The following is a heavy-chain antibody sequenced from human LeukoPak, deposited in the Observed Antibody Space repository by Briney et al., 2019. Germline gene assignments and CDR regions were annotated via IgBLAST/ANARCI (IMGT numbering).Heavy chain of an antibody. Sequence: GRSLRLSCAASGFTFSSYAMSWVRLAPGKGLEWVSAISGSGVSTYHADSVKGRFTISRDNSKNTLYLQMNSLRAEDTAVYYCAKAPIVSYCTNWGQGTLVTVSS. D-gene: IGHD2-8*01. CDR2: ISGSGVST. CDR1: GFTFSSYA. CDR3: AKAPIVSYCTN. J-gene: IGHJ4*02. V-gene: IGHV3-23*01.